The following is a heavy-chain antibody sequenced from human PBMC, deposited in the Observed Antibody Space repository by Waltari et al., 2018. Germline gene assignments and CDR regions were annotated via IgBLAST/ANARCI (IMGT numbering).Heavy chain of an antibody. D-gene: IGHD2-8*01. Sequence: EVQLVQSGAEVKKPGESLKISCKGSGYSFASYWIGWVRQMPGKGPEWVGIIYPGDSDTKYRPSFQGQVTISVDKSTSTAYLQWSSRKASDTAMYYCAGHGLRDCTNGVCSFQGMDVWGQGTTVTVSS. V-gene: IGHV5-51*01. CDR3: AGHGLRDCTNGVCSFQGMDV. J-gene: IGHJ6*02. CDR2: IYPGDSDT. CDR1: GYSFASYW.